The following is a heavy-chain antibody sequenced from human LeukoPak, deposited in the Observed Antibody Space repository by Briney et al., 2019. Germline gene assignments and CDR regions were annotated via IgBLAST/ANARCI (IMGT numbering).Heavy chain of an antibody. V-gene: IGHV1-2*02. CDR2: INSDTGVT. Sequence: ASVKVSCKASGYAFTGYYMHWVRQAPGQGLEWMGWINSDTGVTKYAQKFQGGVTMTADTSITTGYLELSSLKSDDTAVYYCTRYYDILTSFYDWGQGTLVTVSS. CDR3: TRYYDILTSFYD. D-gene: IGHD3-9*01. J-gene: IGHJ4*02. CDR1: GYAFTGYY.